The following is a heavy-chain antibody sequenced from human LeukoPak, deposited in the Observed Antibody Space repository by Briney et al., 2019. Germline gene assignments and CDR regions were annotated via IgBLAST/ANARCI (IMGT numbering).Heavy chain of an antibody. CDR2: IYPGASDT. CDR3: ATYAGSYSKYFQH. CDR1: EYSFTNYW. J-gene: IGHJ1*01. D-gene: IGHD3-10*01. V-gene: IGHV5-51*01. Sequence: GESLKISCKGSEYSFTNYWIGWWRQMPGKGLEWMGIIYPGASDTRYSPSFQGQVTISADKSISTAYLQWSSLKASDTATYFCATYAGSYSKYFQHWGQGTLVTVSS.